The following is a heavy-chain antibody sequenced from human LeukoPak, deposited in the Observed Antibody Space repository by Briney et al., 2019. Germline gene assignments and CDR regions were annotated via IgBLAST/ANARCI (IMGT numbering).Heavy chain of an antibody. D-gene: IGHD5-12*01. CDR2: IWYDGSNK. CDR3: AKDPLPGVATNWFDP. J-gene: IGHJ5*02. CDR1: GFTFSSAG. Sequence: PGRSLRLSCSASGFTFSSAGMRWVRQAPGKGLEWVAVIWYDGSNKYYADSVKGRFTISRDNSKNTLYLQMNSLRAEDTAVYYCAKDPLPGVATNWFDPWGQGTLVTVSS. V-gene: IGHV3-33*06.